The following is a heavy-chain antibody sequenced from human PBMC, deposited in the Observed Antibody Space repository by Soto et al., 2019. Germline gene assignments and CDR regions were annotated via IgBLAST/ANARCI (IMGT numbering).Heavy chain of an antibody. CDR3: ARTTVTRGYYYGMDV. CDR2: IYYSGST. D-gene: IGHD4-4*01. CDR1: GGSISSYY. J-gene: IGHJ6*02. Sequence: SVSLSLTCTVSGGSISSYYWSWIRQRPGKGLEWIGYIYYSGSTNYNPSLKSRVTISVDTSKNQFSLKLSSVTAADTAVYYCARTTVTRGYYYGMDVWGQGTTVTVSS. V-gene: IGHV4-59*01.